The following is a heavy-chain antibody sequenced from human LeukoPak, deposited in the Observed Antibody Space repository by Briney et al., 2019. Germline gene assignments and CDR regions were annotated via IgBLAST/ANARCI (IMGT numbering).Heavy chain of an antibody. CDR2: ISAYNGNT. CDR1: GYTLTELS. D-gene: IGHD3-9*01. V-gene: IGHV1-18*01. J-gene: IGHJ4*02. CDR3: ARGLGDYNTDWFPVSGY. Sequence: ASVKVSCKVSGYTLTELSMHWVRQAPGKGLEWMGWISAYNGNTNYAQKLQGRVTMTTDTSTSTAYMELRSLRSDDTAVYYCARGLGDYNTDWFPVSGYWGQGTPVTVSS.